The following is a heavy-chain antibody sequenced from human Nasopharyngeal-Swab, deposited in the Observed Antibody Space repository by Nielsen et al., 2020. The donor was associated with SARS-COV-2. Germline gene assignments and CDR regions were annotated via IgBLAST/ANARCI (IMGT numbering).Heavy chain of an antibody. V-gene: IGHV4-61*01. CDR2: IYYSGST. Sequence: GSLRLSCTVSGGSVSSGSYYWSWIRQPPGKGLEWIGYIYYSGSTNYNPSLKSRVTISVDTSKNQFSLKLSSVTAADTAVYYCASTEGDGYKGGFFDYWGQRTLVTVSS. D-gene: IGHD5-24*01. J-gene: IGHJ4*02. CDR1: GGSVSSGSYY. CDR3: ASTEGDGYKGGFFDY.